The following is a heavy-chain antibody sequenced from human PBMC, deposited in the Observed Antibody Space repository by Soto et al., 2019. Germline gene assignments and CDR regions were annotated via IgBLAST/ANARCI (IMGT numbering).Heavy chain of an antibody. CDR2: ISGSGGST. J-gene: IGHJ5*02. V-gene: IGHV3-23*01. Sequence: EVQLLESGGGLVQPGGSLRLSCAASGFTFSSYAMSWVRQAPGKGLEWVSAISGSGGSTYYADSVKGRFTISRDNSKNTLYLQMNSLRAEDTAGDYCAKGSYYDRRWFDPWGQGTLVTVSS. CDR3: AKGSYYDRRWFDP. D-gene: IGHD3-22*01. CDR1: GFTFSSYA.